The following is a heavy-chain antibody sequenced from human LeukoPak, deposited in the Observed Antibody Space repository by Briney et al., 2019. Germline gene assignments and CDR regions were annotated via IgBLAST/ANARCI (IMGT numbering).Heavy chain of an antibody. V-gene: IGHV1-69*13. D-gene: IGHD4-17*01. CDR3: AREDTVTTKSLDY. J-gene: IGHJ4*02. CDR1: GYTFTSYD. Sequence: GASVKVSCKASGYTFTSYDINWVRQAPGQGLEWMGGIIPIFGTANYAQKFQGRVTITADESTSTAYMELSSLRSEDTAVYYCAREDTVTTKSLDYWGQGTLVTVSS. CDR2: IIPIFGTA.